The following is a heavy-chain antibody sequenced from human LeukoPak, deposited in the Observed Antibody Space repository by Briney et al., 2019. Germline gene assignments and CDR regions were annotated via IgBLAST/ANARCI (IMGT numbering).Heavy chain of an antibody. Sequence: PGGSLRLSCAASGFTFSNYAMSWVRQAPGKGLEWVSSINPSGGTTFYADSVKGRFTISRDNSKNTLYLHVNRLRAEDTAVYYCAKRPTYFDIWGQGTLVTVSS. CDR3: AKRPTYFDI. CDR1: GFTFSNYA. CDR2: INPSGGTT. V-gene: IGHV3-23*01. J-gene: IGHJ4*02.